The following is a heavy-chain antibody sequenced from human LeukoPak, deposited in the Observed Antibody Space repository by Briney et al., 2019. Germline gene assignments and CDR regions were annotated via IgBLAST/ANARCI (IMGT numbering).Heavy chain of an antibody. Sequence: ASVKVSRQASGYSFSGYYIHWVRQAPGQGLEGMGWINPKSGGTKYPERFQGRVTMTRDSSISTAYMEMTSLTSDDTAVYYCAKDRGGNYFDSRGRDDIFDMWGQGTMVTVSS. CDR3: AKDRGGNYFDSRGRDDIFDM. J-gene: IGHJ3*02. D-gene: IGHD3-22*01. V-gene: IGHV1-2*02. CDR2: INPKSGGT. CDR1: GYSFSGYY.